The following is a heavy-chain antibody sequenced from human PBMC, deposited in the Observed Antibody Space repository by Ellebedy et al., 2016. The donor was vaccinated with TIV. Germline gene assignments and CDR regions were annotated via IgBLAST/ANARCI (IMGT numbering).Heavy chain of an antibody. CDR3: AKIIVVVPAAIVDAFDI. J-gene: IGHJ3*02. D-gene: IGHD2-2*01. CDR1: GYTLTELS. CDR2: FDPEDGET. V-gene: IGHV1-24*01. Sequence: AASVQVSCKVSGYTLTELSMHWVRQAPGKGLEWMGGFDPEDGETIYAQKFQGRVTMTADTSTDTAYMELTSLRSEDTAVYYCAKIIVVVPAAIVDAFDIWGQGTMVTVSS.